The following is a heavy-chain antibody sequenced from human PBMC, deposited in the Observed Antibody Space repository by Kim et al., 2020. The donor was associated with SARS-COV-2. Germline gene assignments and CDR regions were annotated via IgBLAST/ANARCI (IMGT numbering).Heavy chain of an antibody. V-gene: IGHV3-21*06. J-gene: IGHJ4*02. CDR1: GFTFSAHS. CDR2: ISDNGIYI. D-gene: IGHD2-21*01. Sequence: GGSLRLSCAAAGFTFSAHSMNWVRQAPGKGLEWVSSISDNGIYIYYGDSVKGRFTTSRDNAENSLYLQMNSLRAEDTAIYYCAKHCGVSTFCFEKWGQGTLVTVSS. CDR3: AKHCGVSTFCFEK.